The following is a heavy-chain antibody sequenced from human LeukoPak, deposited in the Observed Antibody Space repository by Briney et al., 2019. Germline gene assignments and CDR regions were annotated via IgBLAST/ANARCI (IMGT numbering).Heavy chain of an antibody. Sequence: GGSLRLSCAASGFTFSSYWMNWVRQAPGKGLEWVAIIKQDGSEKYYVDSVKGRFTISRDNAKNSLYLQMNSLRAEDTAVYYCARDPFVDRGNYFDYWGQGTLVTVSS. J-gene: IGHJ4*02. V-gene: IGHV3-7*01. CDR2: IKQDGSEK. CDR3: ARDPFVDRGNYFDY. CDR1: GFTFSSYW. D-gene: IGHD5-12*01.